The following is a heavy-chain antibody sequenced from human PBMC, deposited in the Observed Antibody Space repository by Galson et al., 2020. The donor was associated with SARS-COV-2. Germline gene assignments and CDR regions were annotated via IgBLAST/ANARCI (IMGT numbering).Heavy chain of an antibody. D-gene: IGHD6-6*01. J-gene: IGHJ4*02. Sequence: SVKVSCKTSGLTFTSSAVQWVRQARGQRLEWIGWIVVGSGKTNSAQKFQERVTITRDMSTSTAYMELSRLSYEDTAGDYCAAFVARPVYCGQGSLVTVSA. CDR2: IVVGSGKT. CDR3: AAFVARPVY. V-gene: IGHV1-58*01. CDR1: GLTFTSSA.